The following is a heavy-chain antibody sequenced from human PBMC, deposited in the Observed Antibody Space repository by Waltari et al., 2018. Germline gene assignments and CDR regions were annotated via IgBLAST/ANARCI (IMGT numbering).Heavy chain of an antibody. V-gene: IGHV4-34*01. J-gene: IGHJ4*02. CDR2: INHSGST. D-gene: IGHD2-15*01. CDR3: ARVGYCSGGSCYSGNY. CDR1: GGSFSGYY. Sequence: QVQLQQWGAGLLKPSETLSLTCAVYGGSFSGYYWRWIRQPPGKGREWSGEINHSGSTNYNPSLKRRVTISVDTSKNQFSLKLSSVTAADTAVYYCARVGYCSGGSCYSGNYWGQGTLVTVSS.